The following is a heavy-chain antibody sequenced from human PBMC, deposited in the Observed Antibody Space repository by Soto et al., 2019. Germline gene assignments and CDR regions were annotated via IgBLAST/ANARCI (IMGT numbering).Heavy chain of an antibody. CDR2: IYDSGST. CDR1: GGSISSVGYY. J-gene: IGHJ4*02. CDR3: SRSLYQPLHSCDY. V-gene: IGHV4-31*03. Sequence: QVQLQESGPGLVKTSQTLSPTGTVSGGSISSVGYYRSWIRQRPGKGLSCLGYIYDSGSTYYNPSLKSRVTISVDTSKNQVSLKLSSVTAADTAVYYCSRSLYQPLHSCDYWGQGTLVTVSS. D-gene: IGHD1-26*01.